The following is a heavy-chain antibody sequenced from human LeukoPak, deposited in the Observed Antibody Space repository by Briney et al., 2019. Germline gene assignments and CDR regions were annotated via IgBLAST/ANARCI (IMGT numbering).Heavy chain of an antibody. CDR1: GFTFSSYA. J-gene: IGHJ4*02. CDR3: AKVVGRVVTLIIDY. CDR2: VSGSGGST. Sequence: PGWSLRLSCAASGFTFSSYAMSRVRQAPGKGLEWVSAVSGSGGSTYYADSVKGRFTISRDNSKNTLYLQMNSLRAEDTAVYYCAKVVGRVVTLIIDYWGQRSLV. D-gene: IGHD2-21*02. V-gene: IGHV3-23*01.